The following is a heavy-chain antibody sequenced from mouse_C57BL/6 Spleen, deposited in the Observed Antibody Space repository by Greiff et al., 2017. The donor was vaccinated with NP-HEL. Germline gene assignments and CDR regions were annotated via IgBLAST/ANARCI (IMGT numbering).Heavy chain of an antibody. CDR3: ARPSGDYDVGDY. V-gene: IGHV1-54*01. Sequence: LVESGAELVRPGTSVKVSCKASGYAFTNYLIEWVKQRPGQGLEWIGVINPGSGGTNYNEKFKGKATLTADKSSSTAYMQLSSLTSEDSAVYFCARPSGDYDVGDYWGQGTTLTVSS. CDR2: INPGSGGT. CDR1: GYAFTNYL. D-gene: IGHD2-4*01. J-gene: IGHJ2*01.